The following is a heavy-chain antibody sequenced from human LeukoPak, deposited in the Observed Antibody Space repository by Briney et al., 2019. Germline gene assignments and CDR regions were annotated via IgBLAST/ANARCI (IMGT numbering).Heavy chain of an antibody. Sequence: PGGSLRLSCAASGFTFSSYSMNWVRQAPGKGLEWVSSISSSSSYIYYADSVKGRFTISRDNAKNSLYLQMNSLRAEDTAVYYCARGEEKYQLLWGHYFDYWGQGTLVTVSS. D-gene: IGHD2-2*01. CDR1: GFTFSSYS. V-gene: IGHV3-21*01. CDR2: ISSSSSYI. CDR3: ARGEEKYQLLWGHYFDY. J-gene: IGHJ4*02.